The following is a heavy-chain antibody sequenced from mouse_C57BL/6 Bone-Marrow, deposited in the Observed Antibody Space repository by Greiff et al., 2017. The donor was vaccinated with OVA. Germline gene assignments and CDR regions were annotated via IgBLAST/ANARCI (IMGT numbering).Heavy chain of an antibody. CDR2: INYDGSST. J-gene: IGHJ4*01. V-gene: IGHV5-16*01. CDR3: ARVYYWYAMDY. Sequence: EVHLVESEGGLVQPGSSMKLSCTASGFTFSDYYMAWVRQVPEKGLEWVANINYDGSSTYYLDSLKSRFIISRDNAKNILYLQMSSLKSEDTATYYCARVYYWYAMDYWGQGTSVTVSS. CDR1: GFTFSDYY. D-gene: IGHD1-1*01.